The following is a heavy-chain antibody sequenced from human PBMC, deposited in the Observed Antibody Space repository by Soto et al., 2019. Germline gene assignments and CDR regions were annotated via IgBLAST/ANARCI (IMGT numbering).Heavy chain of an antibody. D-gene: IGHD3-22*01. CDR2: ISYDGSNK. CDR3: ARASDHSSYYFDY. Sequence: PGGSLRLSXAASGFTFSSYAMHWVRQAPGKGLEWVAVISYDGSNKYYADSVKGRFTISRDNSKNTLYLQMNSLRAEDTAVYYCARASDHSSYYFDYWGQGTLVTVSS. J-gene: IGHJ4*02. CDR1: GFTFSSYA. V-gene: IGHV3-30-3*01.